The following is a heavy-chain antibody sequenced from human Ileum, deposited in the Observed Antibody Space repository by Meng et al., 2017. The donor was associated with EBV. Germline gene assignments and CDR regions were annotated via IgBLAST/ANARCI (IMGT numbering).Heavy chain of an antibody. V-gene: IGHV4-4*02. CDR2: IYHSGST. CDR1: GGSTRRSNW. CDR3: ARVGQWLPIDY. D-gene: IGHD6-19*01. Sequence: QGQESGPGLVKPSGTLSLTCPFSGGSTRRSNWWSWVRQPPGKGLEWIGEIYHSGSTNYNPSLKSRVTISVDKSKNQFSLNLSSVTAADTAVYYCARVGQWLPIDYWGQGTLVTVSS. J-gene: IGHJ4*02.